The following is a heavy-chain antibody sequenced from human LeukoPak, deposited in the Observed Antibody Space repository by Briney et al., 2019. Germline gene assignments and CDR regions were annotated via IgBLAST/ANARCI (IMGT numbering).Heavy chain of an antibody. CDR3: AKDRRHTVSGGYFDL. CDR1: GFTFDGYA. V-gene: IGHV3-9*01. J-gene: IGHJ2*01. CDR2: ISWNSGHI. Sequence: GGSLRLSCAASGFTFDGYAMHWVRQAPGKGLEWVSGISWNSGHIGYADSVKGRFTISRDNAKNSLYLQMNSLRAGDTALYYCAKDRRHTVSGGYFDLWGRGTLVIVSS. D-gene: IGHD3-10*01.